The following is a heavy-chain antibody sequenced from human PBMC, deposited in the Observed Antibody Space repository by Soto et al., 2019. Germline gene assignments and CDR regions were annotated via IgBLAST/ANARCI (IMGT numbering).Heavy chain of an antibody. CDR3: ATRTPNYYYGMDA. V-gene: IGHV1-3*01. CDR2: INAGNGNT. J-gene: IGHJ6*02. Sequence: XSVKVSCKASVYTFTSYAMHWVRQAPGQRLEWMGWINAGNGNTKYSQKFQGRVTITRDTSASTAYMELSSLRSEDTAVYYCATRTPNYYYGMDAWGQGTTVTVSS. CDR1: VYTFTSYA.